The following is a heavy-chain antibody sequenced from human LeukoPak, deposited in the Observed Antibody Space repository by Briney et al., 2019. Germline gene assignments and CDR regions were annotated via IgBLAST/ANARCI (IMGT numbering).Heavy chain of an antibody. CDR2: TYYRSNWNN. Sequence: SQTLSLTCAISGDSVSRNSAAWNWIRQSPSRGLEWLGRTYYRSNWNNDYAVSVRSRITINPDTSKNQFSLQLNSVTPEDTAVYYCARSTGPIDCWGREPWSPSPQ. CDR1: GDSVSRNSAA. CDR3: ARSTGPIDC. V-gene: IGHV6-1*01. D-gene: IGHD1-1*01. J-gene: IGHJ4*02.